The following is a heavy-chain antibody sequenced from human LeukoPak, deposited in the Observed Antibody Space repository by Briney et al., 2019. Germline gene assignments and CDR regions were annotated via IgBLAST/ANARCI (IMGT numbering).Heavy chain of an antibody. CDR2: IYSGGRT. Sequence: GGSLRLSCAASGFNVSNNSMTWVRQAPGKGLEWVSVIYSGGRTFHADSVKGRFTISRDNSKNTLYLQMNSLRADDTAVYYCASAIDYWGQGTLVTVSS. CDR1: GFNVSNNS. J-gene: IGHJ4*02. CDR3: ASAIDY. V-gene: IGHV3-66*01.